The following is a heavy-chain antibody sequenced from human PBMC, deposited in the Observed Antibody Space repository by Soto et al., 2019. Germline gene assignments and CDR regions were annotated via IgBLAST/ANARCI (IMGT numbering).Heavy chain of an antibody. CDR3: AKDHAGATAPDFDY. J-gene: IGHJ4*02. CDR1: GFTFSDNY. CDR2: ISSSGSTI. D-gene: IGHD1-26*01. Sequence: GGSLRLSCAASGFTFSDNYMSWIRQAPGKGLEWVSYISSSGSTIYYADSVKGRFTISRDNAKNLLYLQMNSLRAEDTAVYYCAKDHAGATAPDFDYWGQGTLVTVSS. V-gene: IGHV3-11*01.